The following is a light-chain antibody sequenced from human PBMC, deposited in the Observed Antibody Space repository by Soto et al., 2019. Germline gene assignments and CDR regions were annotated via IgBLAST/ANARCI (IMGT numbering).Light chain of an antibody. J-gene: IGKJ1*01. CDR2: GAS. CDR1: QSVSNSF. CDR3: QQYVSSPWT. Sequence: EFVLTQSPGTLSLSPGERVTLSCRASQSVSNSFLAWYQQKPGQAPRLLISGASSRATGIPDRFSGSGSGTDFPLTISRLEPEDSAVYYCQQYVSSPWTFGQGTKVEIK. V-gene: IGKV3-20*01.